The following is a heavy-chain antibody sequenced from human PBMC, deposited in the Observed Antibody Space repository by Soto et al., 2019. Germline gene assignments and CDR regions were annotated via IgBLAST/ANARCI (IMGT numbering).Heavy chain of an antibody. CDR3: ARDNYDRLGWFDP. J-gene: IGHJ5*02. CDR2: NYYSGST. V-gene: IGHV4-59*01. CDR1: GGSISSYY. Sequence: QVQLQESGPGLVKPSETLSLTCTVSGGSISSYYWSWIRQPPGKGLEWIGYNYYSGSTNYNPSLKSRVTISVDTSKNQFSLKLSSVTDADTAVYYCARDNYDRLGWFDPWGQGTLVTVSS. D-gene: IGHD3-22*01.